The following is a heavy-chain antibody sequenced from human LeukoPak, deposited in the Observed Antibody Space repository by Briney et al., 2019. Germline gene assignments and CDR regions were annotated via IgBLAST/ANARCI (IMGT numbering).Heavy chain of an antibody. V-gene: IGHV3-9*01. CDR1: GFTFDDYA. D-gene: IGHD3-3*01. J-gene: IGHJ4*02. CDR2: ISWNSGSV. CDR3: AKDKDFGVDPPYYFDY. Sequence: GGSLRLSCAASGFTFDDYAMHWVRQAPGKGLEWVSGISWNSGSVGYADSVKGRFTISRDNAKNSLYLQMNSLRAEDTALYYCAKDKDFGVDPPYYFDYWGQGTLVTVSS.